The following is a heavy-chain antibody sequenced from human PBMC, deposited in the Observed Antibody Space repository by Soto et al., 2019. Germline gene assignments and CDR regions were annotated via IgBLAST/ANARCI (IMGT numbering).Heavy chain of an antibody. Sequence: QVQLVQSGAEVKKPGSSVKVACKASGGTFSSYVISWVRQAPGQGLECMGGIIPISGRANYAPNFQGRVSMTADVSTTTVYMELSSLRSEDTAVYYCTRGWNDFPHWGQGTLVTVSS. CDR3: TRGWNDFPH. CDR2: IIPISGRA. V-gene: IGHV1-69*01. CDR1: GGTFSSYV. J-gene: IGHJ1*01. D-gene: IGHD1-1*01.